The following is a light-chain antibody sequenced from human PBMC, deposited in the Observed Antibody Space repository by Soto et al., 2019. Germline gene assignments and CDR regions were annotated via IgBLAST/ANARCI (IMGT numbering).Light chain of an antibody. J-gene: IGKJ1*01. Sequence: EIVLTQSPDTLSLSPGERATLSCRASQSVNSDYVAWYRQKPGQAPILLMYAKSTRATGIPGRFYGSGSGTDFTLTISRLEPEDFAVYYCQQYRTFGQGTKVDI. CDR3: QQYRT. V-gene: IGKV3-20*01. CDR2: AKS. CDR1: QSVNSDY.